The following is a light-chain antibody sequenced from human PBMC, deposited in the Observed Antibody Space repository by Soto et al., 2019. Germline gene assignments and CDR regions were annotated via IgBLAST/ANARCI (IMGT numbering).Light chain of an antibody. Sequence: LTQPPSASGSPGQSVTISCTGTSSDVGGYNYVSWYQQHPGKAPKLMIYEVNKRPSGVPDRFSGSKSGNTASLTISGLQPEDEADYYCSSFTSNRIYVFGPGTKVTVL. CDR2: EVN. CDR1: SSDVGGYNY. V-gene: IGLV2-8*01. CDR3: SSFTSNRIYV. J-gene: IGLJ1*01.